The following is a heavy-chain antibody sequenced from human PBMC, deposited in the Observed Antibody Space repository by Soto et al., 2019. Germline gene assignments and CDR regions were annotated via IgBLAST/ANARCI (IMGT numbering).Heavy chain of an antibody. CDR1: GFTFSSYG. Sequence: LRLSCAASGFTFSSYGMHWVRQAPGEGLEWVAVISYGGSNKYYADSVKGRFTISRDNSKNTLYLQMNSLRAEDTAVYYCAKKSGTHLYYYGMDVWGQGTTVTVSS. D-gene: IGHD1-1*01. V-gene: IGHV3-30*18. J-gene: IGHJ6*02. CDR3: AKKSGTHLYYYGMDV. CDR2: ISYGGSNK.